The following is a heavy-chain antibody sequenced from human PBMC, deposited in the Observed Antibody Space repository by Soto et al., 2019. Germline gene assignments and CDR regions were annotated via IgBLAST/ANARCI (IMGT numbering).Heavy chain of an antibody. CDR3: ARDNDRLQLGGNYYYILDV. J-gene: IGHJ6*02. V-gene: IGHV1-69*12. CDR2: IIPLFRTP. CDR1: GGTFSSSA. D-gene: IGHD4-4*01. Sequence: QVQRVQSGAEMKEPGSSVKVSCKTSGGTFSSSAISWLRQAPGQGLEWMGGIIPLFRTPDYAQKFQGRVTIAADESTSTAYMELSSLTSEDTAVYYCARDNDRLQLGGNYYYILDVWGQGTTITVSS.